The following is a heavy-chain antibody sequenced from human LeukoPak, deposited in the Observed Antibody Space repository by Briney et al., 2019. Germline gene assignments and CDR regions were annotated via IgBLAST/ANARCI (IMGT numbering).Heavy chain of an antibody. V-gene: IGHV4-39*01. CDR2: IYYSGDT. CDR1: GGAISSRNYY. D-gene: IGHD1-26*01. Sequence: SETLSLTCTVSGGAISSRNYYWRWIRQAPGKGMEWIGNIYYSGDTFYNPSLKSRVTISVDTSENQFSLKLSSVTAADTAVYYCARYSGSHYAFDIWGQGTMVTVSS. J-gene: IGHJ3*02. CDR3: ARYSGSHYAFDI.